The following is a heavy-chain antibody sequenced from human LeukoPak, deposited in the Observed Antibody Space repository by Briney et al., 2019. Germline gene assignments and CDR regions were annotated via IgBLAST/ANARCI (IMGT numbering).Heavy chain of an antibody. CDR3: AKEGGTGTRFDY. V-gene: IGHV3-23*01. Sequence: PGGSLRLSCAASGFTFSSSAMSWVRQAPGKGLYWVSAISGNGTGTYYADSVKGRFTISRDNSKNTLYLQMNSLRAEDTAIYYCAKEGGTGTRFDYWGQGTLVTVSS. CDR1: GFTFSSSA. CDR2: ISGNGTGT. D-gene: IGHD1-7*01. J-gene: IGHJ4*02.